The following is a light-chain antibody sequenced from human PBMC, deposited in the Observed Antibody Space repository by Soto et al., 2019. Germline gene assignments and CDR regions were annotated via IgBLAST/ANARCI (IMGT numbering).Light chain of an antibody. J-gene: IGKJ4*01. CDR3: QHYGSSPPFT. CDR1: PSISSSF. CDR2: GAS. V-gene: IGKV3-20*01. Sequence: EFVLTQSPGTLSLSPGERATLSCRASPSISSSFLSGYQPKPGQAPRPLHYGASSRGTGIPDRFRGSGSGSEITLTISSLEPEDLAVYYCQHYGSSPPFTFGGGTKVESK.